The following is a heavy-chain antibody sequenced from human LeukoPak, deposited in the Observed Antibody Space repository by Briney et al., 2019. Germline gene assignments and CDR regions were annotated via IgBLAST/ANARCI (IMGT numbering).Heavy chain of an antibody. CDR2: IYHSGST. CDR3: ARQYSSGWSFDY. D-gene: IGHD6-19*01. V-gene: IGHV4-38-2*02. Sequence: SETLSLTCTVSGYSISSGYYWGWIRQPPGKGLEWIGSIYHSGSTYYNPSLKSRVTISVDTSKNQFSLKLSSVTAADTAVCYCARQYSSGWSFDYWGQGTLVTVSS. CDR1: GYSISSGYY. J-gene: IGHJ4*02.